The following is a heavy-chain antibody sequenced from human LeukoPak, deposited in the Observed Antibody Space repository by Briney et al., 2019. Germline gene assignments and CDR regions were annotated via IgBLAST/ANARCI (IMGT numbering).Heavy chain of an antibody. V-gene: IGHV3-11*01. Sequence: GGSLRLSCAASGFTFTDYYMRWIRQAPGKGLEWISYIGDSGSPIYYADSVKGRFTISRDNAKNSLYLQMNNLRAEDTAMYYCARGAGPLFDPWGQGTLVTVSS. CDR1: GFTFTDYY. CDR3: ARGAGPLFDP. CDR2: IGDSGSPI. J-gene: IGHJ5*02.